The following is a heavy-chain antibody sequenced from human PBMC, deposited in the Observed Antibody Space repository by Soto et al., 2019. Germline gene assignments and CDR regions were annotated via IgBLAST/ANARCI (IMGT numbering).Heavy chain of an antibody. CDR2: IYYSGST. CDR1: GGSINSYY. V-gene: IGHV4-59*08. CDR3: ARRWGRNFDY. D-gene: IGHD2-15*01. Sequence: SSETLSLTCTVSGGSINSYYWSWIRQPPGKGLEWIGYIYYSGSTNYNPSLKSRVTISVDTSKNQFSLKLSSVTAADTAVYYCARRWGRNFDYWGQGTLVTVSS. J-gene: IGHJ4*02.